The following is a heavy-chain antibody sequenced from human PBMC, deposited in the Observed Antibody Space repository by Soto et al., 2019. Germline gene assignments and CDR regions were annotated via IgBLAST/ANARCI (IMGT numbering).Heavy chain of an antibody. D-gene: IGHD3-3*01. J-gene: IGHJ3*02. Sequence: VQSGAVVKKPGASVTVSCSASGYPVTAYYMHWVRQAPGRGLEWMGGINPATGAAKHTPTSQGRVTMTTATPTITVFMEPSGLTSEDTAVFYCARGGGVGVAGSAAFDMWGQGTLVTVSS. V-gene: IGHV1-2*02. CDR1: GYPVTAYY. CDR3: ARGGGVGVAGSAAFDM. CDR2: INPATGAA.